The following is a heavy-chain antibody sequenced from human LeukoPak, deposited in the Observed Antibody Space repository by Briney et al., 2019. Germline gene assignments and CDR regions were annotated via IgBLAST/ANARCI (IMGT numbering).Heavy chain of an antibody. CDR1: GSTVSSNY. CDR2: IYSGGST. CDR3: GVGAARVVATSYFDY. D-gene: IGHD5-12*01. V-gene: IGHV3-53*01. J-gene: IGHJ4*02. Sequence: PGGSLRLSCAASGSTVSSNYMSWVRQAPGKGLEWVSVIYSGGSTYYADSVKGRFTISRDNSKNTLYLQMNSLRAEDTAVYYCGVGAARVVATSYFDYWGQGTLVTVSS.